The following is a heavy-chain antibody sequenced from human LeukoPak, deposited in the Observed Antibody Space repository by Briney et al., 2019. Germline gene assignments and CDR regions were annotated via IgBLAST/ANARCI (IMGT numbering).Heavy chain of an antibody. J-gene: IGHJ4*02. Sequence: ASVKVSCKASGGTSSSYAISWVRQAPGQGLEWMGRIIPIFGTANYAQKFQGRVTITTDESTSTAYMELSSLRSEDTAVYYCAREVLDEYSSSSDPDYWGQGTLVTVSS. CDR3: AREVLDEYSSSSDPDY. D-gene: IGHD6-6*01. CDR2: IIPIFGTA. V-gene: IGHV1-69*05. CDR1: GGTSSSYA.